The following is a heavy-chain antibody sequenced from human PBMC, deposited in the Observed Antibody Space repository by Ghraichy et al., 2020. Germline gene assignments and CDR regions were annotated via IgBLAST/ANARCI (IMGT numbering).Heavy chain of an antibody. CDR3: TREEIFSESGVDFDY. D-gene: IGHD3-10*01. CDR2: INPRTNDV. V-gene: IGHV1-2*02. CDR1: GYIFTDYY. J-gene: IGHJ4*02. Sequence: ASVKVSCKASGYIFTDYYIQWVRQAPGQGLEWVGWINPRTNDVGVAQKFRGRATMTTDSSLSTAYLDLNRLTSDDSAFYFCTREEIFSESGVDFDYWGQGTLVTVSS.